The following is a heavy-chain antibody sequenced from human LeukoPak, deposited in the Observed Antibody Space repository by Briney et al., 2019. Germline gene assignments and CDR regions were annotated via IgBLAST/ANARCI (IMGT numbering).Heavy chain of an antibody. J-gene: IGHJ4*02. Sequence: GGSLRLSCAASGFTFSSYWMSWVRQAPGKGPEWVANIKQDGSEKYYVDSVKGRFTISRDNAKNSLYLQMNSLRAEDTAVYYCARDNFAYCLDYWGQGTLVTVSS. D-gene: IGHD2-8*02. CDR1: GFTFSSYW. CDR2: IKQDGSEK. V-gene: IGHV3-7*01. CDR3: ARDNFAYCLDY.